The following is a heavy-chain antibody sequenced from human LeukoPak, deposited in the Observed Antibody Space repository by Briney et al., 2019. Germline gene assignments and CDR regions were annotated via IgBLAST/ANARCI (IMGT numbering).Heavy chain of an antibody. V-gene: IGHV1-8*01. CDR2: MNPNSGNT. Sequence: ASVKVSCKASGYTFTSYGINWVRQATGQGLEWMGWMNPNSGNTCYAQKLQGRVSMTRDNSISTAYMELSSLRSEDTAVYYCAKIGAAARRTPNPRWFARWGQGTLVTVSS. D-gene: IGHD6-6*01. CDR1: GYTFTSYG. CDR3: AKIGAAARRTPNPRWFAR. J-gene: IGHJ5*02.